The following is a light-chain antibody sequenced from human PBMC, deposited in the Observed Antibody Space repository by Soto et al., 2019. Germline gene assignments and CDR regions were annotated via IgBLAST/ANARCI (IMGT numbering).Light chain of an antibody. J-gene: IGKJ1*01. V-gene: IGKV3-15*01. CDR3: QQYIDWPRT. CDR1: QSVNSD. Sequence: EIVMTQSPDTLSVSPGERATLSCRASQSVNSDLVWYQQKPGQAPRLLIYGASTRATGIPARFSGSGSGTDVTLTISSLQSEDFAVYYCQQYIDWPRTFGQGTKVEI. CDR2: GAS.